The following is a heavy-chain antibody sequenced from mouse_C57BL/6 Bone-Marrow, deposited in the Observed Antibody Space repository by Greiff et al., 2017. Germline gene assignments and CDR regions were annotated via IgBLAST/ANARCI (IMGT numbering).Heavy chain of an antibody. D-gene: IGHD2-1*01. CDR3: ARGRNGNSYFDY. V-gene: IGHV1-72*01. J-gene: IGHJ2*01. CDR2: IDPNSGGT. Sequence: LQQPGASVKLSCKASGYTFTSYWMHWVKQRPGRGLEWIGRIDPNSGGTKYNEKFKSKATLTVDKPSSTAYMQLSSLTSEDSAVYYCARGRNGNSYFDYWGQGTTLTVSS. CDR1: GYTFTSYW.